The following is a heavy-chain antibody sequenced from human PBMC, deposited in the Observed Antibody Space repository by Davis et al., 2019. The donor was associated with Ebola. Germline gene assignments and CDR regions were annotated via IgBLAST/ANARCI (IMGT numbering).Heavy chain of an antibody. J-gene: IGHJ4*02. D-gene: IGHD3-22*01. Sequence: TLSLTCTVSGGSISSGDYYWSWIRQPPGKGLEWIGYIYYSGSTYYNPSLKSRVTISVDTSKNQFSLKLSSVTAADTAVYYCARGGSSGYYEPPFYYFDYWGQGTLVTVSS. CDR1: GGSISSGDYY. CDR3: ARGGSSGYYEPPFYYFDY. CDR2: IYYSGST. V-gene: IGHV4-30-4*01.